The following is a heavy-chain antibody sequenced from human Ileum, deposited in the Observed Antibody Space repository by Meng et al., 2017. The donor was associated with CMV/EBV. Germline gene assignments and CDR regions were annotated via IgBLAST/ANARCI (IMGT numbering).Heavy chain of an antibody. CDR1: GGSFSGYY. J-gene: IGHJ4*02. CDR2: IKLDGSEK. V-gene: IGHV3-7*01. Sequence: ETLSLTCAVYGGSFSGYYWSWIRQPPGKGLEWVANIKLDGSEKYYVDSVKGRFTISRDNAKNSLYLQMSSLRAEDTAVYYCARRNSFDYWGQGTLVTVSS. CDR3: ARRNSFDY.